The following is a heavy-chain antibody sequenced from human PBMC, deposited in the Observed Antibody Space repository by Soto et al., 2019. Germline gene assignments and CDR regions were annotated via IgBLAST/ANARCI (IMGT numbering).Heavy chain of an antibody. CDR3: ARSPPSSYYGGSGTFDY. CDR1: GGFTSTNNW. D-gene: IGHD3-10*01. V-gene: IGHV4-4*02. CDR2: AYHSGST. Sequence: QLQLQESGPGLVRPSGTLSLTCAVSGGFTSTNNWWSWVRQPPGKGREWIGDAYHSGSTGYNPSRKGRVSISVDKSKNQISLKLTSATAADTAVYYCARSPPSSYYGGSGTFDYWGQGTLVTVSS. J-gene: IGHJ4*02.